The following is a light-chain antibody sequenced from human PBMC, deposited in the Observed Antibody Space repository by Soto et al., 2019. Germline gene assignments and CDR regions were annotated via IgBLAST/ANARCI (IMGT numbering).Light chain of an antibody. CDR2: EVF. J-gene: IGLJ2*01. Sequence: QSALTQPASVSASPGQSISISCTGTSNDIGAFDYVSWYQQHPGKAPKLILFEVFNRPSGVSTRFSGPKSGSTASLTISGLQAEDEADYFCSSYTTNNAHVFGGGTKLTVL. V-gene: IGLV2-14*01. CDR3: SSYTTNNAHV. CDR1: SNDIGAFDY.